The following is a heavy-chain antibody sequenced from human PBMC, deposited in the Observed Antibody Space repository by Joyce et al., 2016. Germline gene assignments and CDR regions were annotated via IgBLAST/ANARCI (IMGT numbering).Heavy chain of an antibody. CDR3: ARDGIAVAGGYYGMDV. Sequence: EVQLVESGGGLVQPGGSLRLSCAASGFTVSSNYMSWVRQAPWNGLEVVSFIYVGGSTSSADSVQCRFTISRHNSKNTLYLQMNSLRAEDTAVYYCARDGIAVAGGYYGMDVWGQGTTVTVSS. J-gene: IGHJ6*02. D-gene: IGHD6-19*01. CDR2: IYVGGST. CDR1: GFTVSSNY. V-gene: IGHV3-53*04.